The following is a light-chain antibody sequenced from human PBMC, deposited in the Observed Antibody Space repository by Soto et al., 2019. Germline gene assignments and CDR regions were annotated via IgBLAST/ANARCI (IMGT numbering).Light chain of an antibody. Sequence: DIQMTQSPSSLSASVGDRVTITCRASQSISTYLNWYQQKPGKAPNLLIYSASTLQNGVPSRFTGSGSGTAFIPTIISMQHDDVAANYYQQNYTSPLFTFGQGTKLEIK. CDR1: QSISTY. J-gene: IGKJ2*01. CDR3: QQNYTSPLFT. CDR2: SAS. V-gene: IGKV1-39*01.